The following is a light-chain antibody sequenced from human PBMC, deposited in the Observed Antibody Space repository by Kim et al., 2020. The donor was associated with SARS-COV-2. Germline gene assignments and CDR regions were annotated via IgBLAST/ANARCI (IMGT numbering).Light chain of an antibody. V-gene: IGLV2-23*02. CDR1: GSAVGSYTL. CDR2: EVS. Sequence: QPFTVSCTGTGSAVGSYTLFSWYQQHPGKAPNLMFYEVSKRPSGVSNRFAGSKSGNTASLTISGLQAEDEADYYCCSYASSSTFVVFGGGAQLTVL. CDR3: CSYASSSTFVV. J-gene: IGLJ2*01.